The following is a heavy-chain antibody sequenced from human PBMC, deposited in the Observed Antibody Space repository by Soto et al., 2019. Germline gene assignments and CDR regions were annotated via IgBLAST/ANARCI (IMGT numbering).Heavy chain of an antibody. CDR1: GFTFSDHY. CDR2: SRDKVHSHTT. D-gene: IGHD5-12*01. V-gene: IGHV3-72*01. CDR3: ARGVVSTGYVDY. J-gene: IGHJ4*02. Sequence: EVQLAESGGGLVQPGGSLRLSCAASGFTFSDHYMDWVRQAPGKGLAWVGRSRDKVHSHTTEYAASVKGRFTISRGESENALYLQMNSLKHEDTAVYYCARGVVSTGYVDYWGQGTLVTVSS.